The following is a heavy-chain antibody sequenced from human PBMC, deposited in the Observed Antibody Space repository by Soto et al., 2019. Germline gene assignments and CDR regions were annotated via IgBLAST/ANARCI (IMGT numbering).Heavy chain of an antibody. V-gene: IGHV4-39*07. CDR2: IYYSGST. J-gene: IGHJ5*02. Sequence: SETLSLTCTVSGGSISSSSYYWGWIRQPPGKGLEWIGSIYYSGSTNYNPSLKSRVTISVDTSKNQFSLKLSSVTAADTAVYYCARAQGHITMIVVVKWFDPWGQGTLVTVSS. CDR1: GGSISSSSYY. D-gene: IGHD3-22*01. CDR3: ARAQGHITMIVVVKWFDP.